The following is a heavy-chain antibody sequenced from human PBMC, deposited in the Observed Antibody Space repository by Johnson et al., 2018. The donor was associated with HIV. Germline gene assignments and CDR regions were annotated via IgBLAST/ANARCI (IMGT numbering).Heavy chain of an antibody. V-gene: IGHV3-15*01. Sequence: VQLVEYGGGVVQPGGSLRLSCAASAFTFSSHAIHWVRKAPGMGLEWVGRIKSEAVGGMTDYGAHVKGIFTIPRDALKNRLYLQMNSLKNEETAVYSCTTDSEGNGFDIWGQGTMVTVSS. CDR1: AFTFSSHA. J-gene: IGHJ3*02. CDR2: IKSEAVGGMT. CDR3: TTDSEGNGFDI.